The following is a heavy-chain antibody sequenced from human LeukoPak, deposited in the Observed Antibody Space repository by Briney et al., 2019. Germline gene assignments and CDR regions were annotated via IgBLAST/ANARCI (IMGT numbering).Heavy chain of an antibody. CDR1: GGSISSNNW. CDR2: IYHSGST. CDR3: ARDYGDYVFDY. D-gene: IGHD4-17*01. V-gene: IGHV4-4*02. J-gene: IGHJ4*02. Sequence: SETLSLTCAVSGGSISSNNWWSWVRPPPGKGLEWIGEIYHSGSTNYNPSLKSRVTISVDKSKNQFSLKLSSVTAADTAVYYCARDYGDYVFDYWGQGTLVTVSS.